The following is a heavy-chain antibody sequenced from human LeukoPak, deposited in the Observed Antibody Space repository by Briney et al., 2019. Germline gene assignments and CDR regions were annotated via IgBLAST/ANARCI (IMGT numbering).Heavy chain of an antibody. Sequence: GGSLRLSCAASGFTFSGSAMHWVRQASGKGLEWVGRIRSKANSYATAYAASVKGRFTISRDDSKNTAYLQMNSLKTEDTAVYYCTRLDSSSSDLDYWGQGTLVTVSS. V-gene: IGHV3-73*01. J-gene: IGHJ4*02. CDR1: GFTFSGSA. D-gene: IGHD6-6*01. CDR2: IRSKANSYAT. CDR3: TRLDSSSSDLDY.